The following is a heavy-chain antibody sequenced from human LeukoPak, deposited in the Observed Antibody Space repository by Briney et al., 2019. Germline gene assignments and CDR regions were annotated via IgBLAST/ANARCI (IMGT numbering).Heavy chain of an antibody. J-gene: IGHJ5*02. CDR1: GYSFPNYW. D-gene: IGHD2-2*02. CDR3: ARGPYAYTSSATLGSYNWFDP. V-gene: IGHV5-51*01. CDR2: IYPGDSHT. Sequence: GESLKISCKGSGYSFPNYWIGWVRQMPGKGLEWMGIIYPGDSHTRYSPSFQDQVTISVDKSISTAYLQWSSLKASDTAMHCCARGPYAYTSSATLGSYNWFDPWGQGSLVTVSS.